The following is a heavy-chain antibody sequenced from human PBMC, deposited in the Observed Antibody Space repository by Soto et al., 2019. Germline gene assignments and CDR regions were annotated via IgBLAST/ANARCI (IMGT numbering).Heavy chain of an antibody. CDR2: IYYSGST. Sequence: ASETLSLTCTVSGGSISSYYWSWIRQPPGKGLEWIGYIYYSGSTNYNPSLKSRVTISVDTSKNQFSLKLSSVTAADTAVYYCASYGSGSYSRFDPWGQGTLVTVSS. J-gene: IGHJ5*02. D-gene: IGHD3-10*01. CDR3: ASYGSGSYSRFDP. CDR1: GGSISSYY. V-gene: IGHV4-59*01.